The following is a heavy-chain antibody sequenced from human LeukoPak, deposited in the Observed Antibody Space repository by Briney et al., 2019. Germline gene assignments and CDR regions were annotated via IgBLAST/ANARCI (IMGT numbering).Heavy chain of an antibody. CDR2: IIPIFGTA. CDR1: GGTFSSYA. CDR3: ARGIAAGGPLDY. D-gene: IGHD6-6*01. Sequence: GASVKVSCKASGGTFSSYAISWVRQAPGQGLEWMGGIIPIFGTANYAQKFQGRVTITADESTSTAYMELSSLRSEDTAVYYCARGIAAGGPLDYWGQGTLVTVSS. J-gene: IGHJ4*02. V-gene: IGHV1-69*13.